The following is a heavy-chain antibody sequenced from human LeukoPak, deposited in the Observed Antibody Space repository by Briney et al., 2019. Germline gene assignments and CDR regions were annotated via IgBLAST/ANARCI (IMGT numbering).Heavy chain of an antibody. CDR1: GGPISNSSYY. V-gene: IGHV4-39*07. CDR3: ARRPLDY. J-gene: IGHJ4*02. CDR2: IYYSGST. Sequence: PSEPLSLPCTVSGGPISNSSYYWGRIRQPPGEGLEWIGSIYYSGSTYYHPSLKSRVTISVDTSKNQFSLKLSSVTAADTAVYYCARRPLDYWGQGTLVTVSS.